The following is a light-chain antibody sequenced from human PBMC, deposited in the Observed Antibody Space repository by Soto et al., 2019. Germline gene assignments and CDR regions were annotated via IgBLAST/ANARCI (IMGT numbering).Light chain of an antibody. CDR1: QSVSSK. CDR3: QQRSNWPRIT. J-gene: IGKJ5*01. V-gene: IGKV3-11*01. CDR2: DAP. Sequence: EIMMKHSPATVALSPGERATLCCRASQSVSSKLAWYQLKPGKAPRLLIFDAPNRASAIPARFSGSGPGTDFPLSISSLEPEYFALYYCQQRSNWPRITFGQGTRLEI.